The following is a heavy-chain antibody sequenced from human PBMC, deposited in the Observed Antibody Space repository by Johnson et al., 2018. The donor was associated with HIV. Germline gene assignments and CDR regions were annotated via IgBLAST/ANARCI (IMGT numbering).Heavy chain of an antibody. CDR2: ISYDGSNK. Sequence: QVQLVESGGGVVQPGRSLRLSCAVSGFTFSSYAMHWVRQAPGKGLEWVAVISYDGSNKYYADSVTGRFTSSRDNSKNTLYLQMNSLRVEDTAVYYCARDRGSSWANDAFDIWGQGTMVTVSS. J-gene: IGHJ3*02. CDR3: ARDRGSSWANDAFDI. V-gene: IGHV3-30-3*01. CDR1: GFTFSSYA. D-gene: IGHD6-13*01.